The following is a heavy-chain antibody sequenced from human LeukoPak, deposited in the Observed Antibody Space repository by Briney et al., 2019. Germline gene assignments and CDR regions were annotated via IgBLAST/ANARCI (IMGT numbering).Heavy chain of an antibody. Sequence: GGSLRLSCAASGFTFSSYGMPWVRQAPGKGLEWVAFIQYDGSNKYYADSVKGRFTISRDNSKNTLYLQMNSLRAEDTAVYYCAKERDTAMVTIDYWGQGTLVTVSS. CDR2: IQYDGSNK. D-gene: IGHD5-18*01. J-gene: IGHJ4*02. CDR1: GFTFSSYG. V-gene: IGHV3-30*02. CDR3: AKERDTAMVTIDY.